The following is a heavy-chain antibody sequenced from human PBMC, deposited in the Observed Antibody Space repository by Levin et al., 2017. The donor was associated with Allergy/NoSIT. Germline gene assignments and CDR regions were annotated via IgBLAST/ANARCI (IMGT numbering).Heavy chain of an antibody. CDR1: GFTFSSYS. D-gene: IGHD6-13*01. CDR2: ISSSSSTI. Sequence: GGSLRLSCAASGFTFSSYSMNWVRQAPGKGLEWVSYISSSSSTIYYADSVKGRFTISRDNARNSLYLQMNSLRDEDTAVYYCARAQSRYSSSWFEGDAFDIWGQGTMVTVSS. CDR3: ARAQSRYSSSWFEGDAFDI. V-gene: IGHV3-48*02. J-gene: IGHJ3*02.